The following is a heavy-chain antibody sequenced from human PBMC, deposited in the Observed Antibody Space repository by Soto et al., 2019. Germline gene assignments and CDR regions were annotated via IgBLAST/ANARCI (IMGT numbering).Heavy chain of an antibody. V-gene: IGHV1-2*02. CDR1: GYTVIGYY. D-gene: IGHD6-13*01. CDR3: ARVMAYEQQLVPLDY. Sequence: QVQLLQSGAEVKKPGASVTVSCKTSGYTVIGYYLNWVRQAPGQGLAWMGWVNPHTGGTHYAQKFDGRVTMTRDTATYTAYMELSGLKFDDTATYFCARVMAYEQQLVPLDYWGQGTLVTVSS. CDR2: VNPHTGGT. J-gene: IGHJ4*02.